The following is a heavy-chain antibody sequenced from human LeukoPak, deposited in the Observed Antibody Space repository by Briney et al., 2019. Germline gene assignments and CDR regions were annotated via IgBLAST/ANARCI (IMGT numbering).Heavy chain of an antibody. CDR2: IYTSGST. Sequence: SETLSLTCTVSGGSISSYYWSWIRQPPGKGLEWIGRIYTSGSTNYNPSLKSRVTMSVDTSKNQFSLKLSSVTAADTAVYYCARMTVGSSGWYKSEYNWFDPWGQGTLVTVSS. CDR1: GGSISSYY. CDR3: ARMTVGSSGWYKSEYNWFDP. D-gene: IGHD6-19*01. V-gene: IGHV4-4*07. J-gene: IGHJ5*02.